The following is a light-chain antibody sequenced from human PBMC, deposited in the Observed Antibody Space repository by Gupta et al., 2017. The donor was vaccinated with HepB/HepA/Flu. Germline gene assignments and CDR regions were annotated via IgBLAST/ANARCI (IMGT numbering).Light chain of an antibody. V-gene: IGLV1-51*02. CDR1: SSNIGSYD. Sequence: QSVLTQPTSVSAAPGQKVTLSCSGSSSNIGSYDVSWYQQLPGAAPKLLIYEDSKRPSEIPDRFSGSKSDTSATLDIPGLQTGDEADYYCATWHNSLRVFGGGTKLTVL. J-gene: IGLJ3*02. CDR2: EDS. CDR3: ATWHNSLRV.